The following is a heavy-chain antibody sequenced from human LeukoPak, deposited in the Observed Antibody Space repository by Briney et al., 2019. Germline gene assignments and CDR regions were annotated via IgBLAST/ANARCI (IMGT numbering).Heavy chain of an antibody. CDR1: XXTFNIYG. V-gene: IGHV1-18*01. CDR2: ISGYNGNT. J-gene: IGHJ4*02. Sequence: GASVKVXXXXXXXTFNIYGINWVRQAPGQGLEWMGWISGYNGNTKYAQKFQGRVTMTTDTSTSTAYMELRSLRSDDTAVFYCARGDYGGSADYWGQGTLVTVSS. D-gene: IGHD4-23*01. CDR3: ARGDYGGSADY.